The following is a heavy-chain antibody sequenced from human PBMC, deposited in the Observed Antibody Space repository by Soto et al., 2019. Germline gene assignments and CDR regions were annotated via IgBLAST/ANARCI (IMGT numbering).Heavy chain of an antibody. Sequence: QITLKESGPSLVKLTQTLTLTCTFSGFSLTTYRVCVGWIRQPPGEALEWLPVIYWDDSKTYRPSLESTLTITKDTSKTQVARTMTKIDYLDTATYYCAYAYGGRSLYWGQGTLVTVSS. CDR2: IYWDDSK. CDR3: AYAYGGRSLY. D-gene: IGHD1-26*01. CDR1: GFSLTTYRVC. J-gene: IGHJ4*02. V-gene: IGHV2-5*02.